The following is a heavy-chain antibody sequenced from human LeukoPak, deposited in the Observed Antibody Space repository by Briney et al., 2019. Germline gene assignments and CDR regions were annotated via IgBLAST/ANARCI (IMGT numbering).Heavy chain of an antibody. CDR3: ARAEAVAGTHPFDY. CDR2: IYYSGST. CDR1: GGSISSSSYY. J-gene: IGHJ4*02. V-gene: IGHV4-39*07. D-gene: IGHD6-19*01. Sequence: SETLSLTCTVSGGSISSSSYYWGWIRQPPGKGLEWIGSIYYSGSTYYNPSLKSRVTISVDTSKNQFSLKLSSVTAADTAVYYCARAEAVAGTHPFDYWGQGTLVTVSS.